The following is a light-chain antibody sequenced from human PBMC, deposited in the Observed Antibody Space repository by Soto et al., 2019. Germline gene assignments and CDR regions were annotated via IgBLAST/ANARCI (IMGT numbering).Light chain of an antibody. V-gene: IGKV3-20*01. CDR3: QQYGSSPWT. CDR1: QSVSSSY. Sequence: DIVLTHSPGTLSLSPGERATLPCWARQSVSSSYLACYQQRPVQAPRLFIYGASSSATGIPDKFSGSGSRTDFALTISRLEPEDFAVYYCQQYGSSPWTFGQGTKVDIK. J-gene: IGKJ1*01. CDR2: GAS.